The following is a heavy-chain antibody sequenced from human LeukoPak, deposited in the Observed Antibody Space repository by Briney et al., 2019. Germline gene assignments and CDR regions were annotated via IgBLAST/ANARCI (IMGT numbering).Heavy chain of an antibody. CDR3: ARVGVATTRTDY. V-gene: IGHV4-34*01. Sequence: SETLSLTCAVYGGSPSGYHWSWIRQPPGKGLEYIGEINHSGSSKYNSSLKSRVTISVDTSKNQFSLKLSSVTAADTAVYYCARVGVATTRTDYWGQGTLVTVSS. D-gene: IGHD5-12*01. CDR1: GGSPSGYH. J-gene: IGHJ4*02. CDR2: INHSGSS.